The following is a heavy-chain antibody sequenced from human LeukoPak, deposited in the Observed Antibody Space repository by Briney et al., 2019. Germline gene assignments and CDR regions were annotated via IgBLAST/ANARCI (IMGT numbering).Heavy chain of an antibody. D-gene: IGHD5-18*01. J-gene: IGHJ3*02. CDR3: ATSRDGYSYGFRAFDI. CDR1: GYTLTELS. V-gene: IGHV1-24*01. CDR2: FDPEDGET. Sequence: ASVKVSCKVSGYTLTELSMHWVRQAPGKGLEWMGGFDPEDGETIYAQKFQGRVTMTEDTSTDTAYMELSSLRSEDTAVYYCATSRDGYSYGFRAFDIWGQGTMVTVSS.